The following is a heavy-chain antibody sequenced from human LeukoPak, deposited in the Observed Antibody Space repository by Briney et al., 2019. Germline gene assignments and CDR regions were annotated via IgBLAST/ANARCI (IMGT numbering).Heavy chain of an antibody. V-gene: IGHV3-30-3*01. J-gene: IGHJ4*02. D-gene: IGHD3-22*01. CDR2: ISYDGSNK. Sequence: PGGSLRLSCAASGFTFSSYAMHWVRQAPGKGLEWVAVISYDGSNKYYADSVKGRFTISRDNSKNTLYLQMNSLRAEDTAVYYCARADYDSSGYYFGKVVGYWGQGTLVTVSS. CDR1: GFTFSSYA. CDR3: ARADYDSSGYYFGKVVGY.